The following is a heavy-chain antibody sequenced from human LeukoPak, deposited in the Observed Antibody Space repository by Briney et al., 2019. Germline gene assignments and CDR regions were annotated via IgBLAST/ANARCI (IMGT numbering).Heavy chain of an antibody. D-gene: IGHD4-17*01. CDR2: IYHSGST. V-gene: IGHV4-38-2*02. CDR3: ARHGPDYGDYHSRLVPLINRRYYYYMDV. J-gene: IGHJ6*03. Sequence: SETLSLTCTVSGYSISSGYYWGWIRQPPGKGLEWIGSIYHSGSTYYNPSLKSRVTISVDTSKHQFSLKLSSVTAADTAVYYCARHGPDYGDYHSRLVPLINRRYYYYMDVWGKGTTVTISS. CDR1: GYSISSGYY.